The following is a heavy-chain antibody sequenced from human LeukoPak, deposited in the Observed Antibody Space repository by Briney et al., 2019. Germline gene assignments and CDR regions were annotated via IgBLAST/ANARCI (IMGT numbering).Heavy chain of an antibody. Sequence: SETLSLTCTVSGGSINTGGYYWSWIRQPPGKGLEWIGYISYSGGTNYNPSLKSRLTISIDTSKNQISLKLTSVTAADTAVYYCARVLNPWFGEFAFDYWGQGTLVTVSS. V-gene: IGHV4-61*08. CDR2: ISYSGGT. CDR1: GGSINTGGYY. D-gene: IGHD3-10*01. J-gene: IGHJ4*02. CDR3: ARVLNPWFGEFAFDY.